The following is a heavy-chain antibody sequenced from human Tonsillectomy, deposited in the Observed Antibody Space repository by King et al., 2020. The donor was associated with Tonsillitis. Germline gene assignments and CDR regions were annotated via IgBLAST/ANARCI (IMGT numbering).Heavy chain of an antibody. D-gene: IGHD4-23*01. Sequence: VQLVESGGGLVQPGGSLRLSCAASGFTFSSYAMSWVRQAPGKGLEWVSAIRGSGGSTYYADSVKGRFTISRDNPKNTLYLHMNSLRAEDTAVYYCAKDRGRGGNEKFDYWGQGTLVTVSS. V-gene: IGHV3-23*04. CDR2: IRGSGGST. CDR1: GFTFSSYA. CDR3: AKDRGRGGNEKFDY. J-gene: IGHJ4*02.